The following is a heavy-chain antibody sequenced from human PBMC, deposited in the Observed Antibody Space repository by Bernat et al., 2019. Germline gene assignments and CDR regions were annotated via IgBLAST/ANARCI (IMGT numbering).Heavy chain of an antibody. CDR1: GFTFSSYA. Sequence: EVQLVESGGGLVKPGGSLRLSCAASGFTFSSYAMTWVRQAPGKGLEWVSGISGSGGSTYHADSVKGRFTISRDNSKNTLFLQMNSLRAEDTAVYYCAKDRGTMVRGVARDYWGQGTLVTVSS. J-gene: IGHJ4*02. CDR3: AKDRGTMVRGVARDY. V-gene: IGHV3-23*04. D-gene: IGHD3-10*01. CDR2: ISGSGGST.